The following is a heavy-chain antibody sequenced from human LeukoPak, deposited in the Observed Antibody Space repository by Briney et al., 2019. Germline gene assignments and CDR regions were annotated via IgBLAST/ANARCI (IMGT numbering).Heavy chain of an antibody. J-gene: IGHJ5*02. CDR2: IYPGDSDT. D-gene: IGHD2-15*01. Sequence: GASLKISCKGSGYSFTSYWIGWVRQMPGKGLEWMGIIYPGDSDTRYSPSFQGQVTISADKSISTAYLQWSSLKASDTAMYYCARSQHCSGGSCYSSDWFDPWGQGTLVTVSS. CDR1: GYSFTSYW. CDR3: ARSQHCSGGSCYSSDWFDP. V-gene: IGHV5-51*01.